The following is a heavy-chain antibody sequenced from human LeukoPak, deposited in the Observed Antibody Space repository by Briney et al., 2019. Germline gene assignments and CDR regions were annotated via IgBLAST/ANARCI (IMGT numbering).Heavy chain of an antibody. Sequence: SETLSLTCIVSGASVNSGNYYWTWIRQPAGKRLEWIGRIYTSGTTNYNPSLKSRVTISIDASKNQFSLRLSSVTAADTAVYYCTRGGELMNFWGQGTLVTVSS. CDR3: TRGGELMNF. D-gene: IGHD1-26*01. CDR2: IYTSGTT. V-gene: IGHV4-61*02. J-gene: IGHJ4*02. CDR1: GASVNSGNYY.